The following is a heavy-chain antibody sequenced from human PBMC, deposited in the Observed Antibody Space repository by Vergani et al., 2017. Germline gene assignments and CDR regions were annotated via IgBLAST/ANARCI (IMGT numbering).Heavy chain of an antibody. CDR1: GGSISSGGYY. CDR2: IYYSGST. Sequence: QVQLQESGPGLVKPSQTLSLTCTVSGGSISSGGYYWSWIRQHPGKGLEWIGYIYYSGSTYYNPSLKSRVTISVDTSKNQFSLKLSSVTAAATGVYYCWRGGLRWLHKGWDWFDPGGQGTLVTVSS. CDR3: WRGGLRWLHKGWDWFDP. D-gene: IGHD5-24*01. V-gene: IGHV4-31*03. J-gene: IGHJ5*02.